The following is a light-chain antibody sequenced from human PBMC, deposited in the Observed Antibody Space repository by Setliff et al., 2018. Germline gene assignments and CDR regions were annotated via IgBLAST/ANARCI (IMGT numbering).Light chain of an antibody. CDR3: SSYTTSGTYV. CDR1: SSDVGGYNY. V-gene: IGLV2-14*03. J-gene: IGLJ1*01. CDR2: XVT. Sequence: QSALTQPASVSGSPGQWITISCSGTSSDVGGYNYXSXXXXXXXXXXXLXXXXVTNRPSGISNRFSGSKSGNTASLTISVLQAEDDADYYCSSYTTSGTYVFGTGTKAPS.